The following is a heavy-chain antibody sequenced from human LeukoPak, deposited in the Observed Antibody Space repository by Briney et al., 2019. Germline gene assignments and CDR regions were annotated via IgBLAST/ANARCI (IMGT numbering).Heavy chain of an antibody. V-gene: IGHV3-11*04. CDR2: ISSGGSTI. CDR1: GFTFSDYY. Sequence: GGSLRLSCAVSGFTFSDYYMSWIRQAPGKGLEWVSYISSGGSTISHADSVKGRFTISRDNAKNSLYLQMNSLRAEDTAVYYCARGSAADGVPEFFDYWGQGTLVTVSS. CDR3: ARGSAADGVPEFFDY. D-gene: IGHD6-13*01. J-gene: IGHJ4*02.